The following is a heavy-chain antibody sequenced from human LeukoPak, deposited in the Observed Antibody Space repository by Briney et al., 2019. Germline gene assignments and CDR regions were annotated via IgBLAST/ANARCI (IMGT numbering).Heavy chain of an antibody. J-gene: IGHJ4*02. CDR1: GFTFSSSW. D-gene: IGHD5-18*01. CDR3: AREAGIPPSTQQWPTSVDY. CDR2: IKQDGSEK. V-gene: IGHV3-7*05. Sequence: GGSLRLSCVASGFTFSSSWMSWVRQAPGKGVEWVANIKQDGSEKYCVDSVKGRFTISRDNAKNSLYLQMNSLRAEDTAVYYCAREAGIPPSTQQWPTSVDYWGQGTLVTVSS.